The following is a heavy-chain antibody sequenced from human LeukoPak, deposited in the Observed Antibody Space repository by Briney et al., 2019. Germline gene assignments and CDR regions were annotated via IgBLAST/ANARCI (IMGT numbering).Heavy chain of an antibody. CDR2: IYYSGST. V-gene: IGHV4-59*01. D-gene: IGHD6-19*01. J-gene: IGHJ4*02. Sequence: SETLSLTGAVYSVSFSGYYWSWIRQPPGKGLEWIGYIYYSGSTNYNPSLKSRVTISVDTSKNQVSLKLSSVTAADTAVYYCATYSSGWYHYYFDYWGQGTLVTVSS. CDR3: ATYSSGWYHYYFDY. CDR1: SVSFSGYY.